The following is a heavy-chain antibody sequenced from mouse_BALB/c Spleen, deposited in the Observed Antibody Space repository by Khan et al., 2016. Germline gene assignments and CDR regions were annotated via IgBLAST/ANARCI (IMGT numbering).Heavy chain of an antibody. CDR1: GYTFNNYW. J-gene: IGHJ2*01. D-gene: IGHD4-1*01. CDR2: ILPGTGST. CDR3: ARTGTGGYYFDY. Sequence: VQLQESGAELMKPGASVKISCKAIGYTFNNYWIEWIKQRPGHGLEWIGVILPGTGSTKYNEKFKGKATFTAETSSNTAYMQLTSLTSEDSAVYCCARTGTGGYYFDYWGQGTTLTVSS. V-gene: IGHV1-9*01.